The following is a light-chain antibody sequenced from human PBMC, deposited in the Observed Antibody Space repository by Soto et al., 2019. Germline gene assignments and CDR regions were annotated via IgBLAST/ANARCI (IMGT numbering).Light chain of an antibody. Sequence: IVLTQSPGTLSLSPGESATLSCRASRTVGGNYLAWYQQKPGQAPRLLIYGTSNRAPAIPDRFSGSGSGTDFSLTITRLEPEDIAVYYCHQSGSSWTFGQGTKVQIK. CDR3: HQSGSSWT. J-gene: IGKJ1*01. CDR1: RTVGGNY. V-gene: IGKV3-20*01. CDR2: GTS.